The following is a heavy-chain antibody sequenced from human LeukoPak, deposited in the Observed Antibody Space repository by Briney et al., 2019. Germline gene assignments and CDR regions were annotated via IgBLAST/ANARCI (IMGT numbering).Heavy chain of an antibody. J-gene: IGHJ4*02. CDR1: GFTFSSYA. Sequence: PGGSLRLSCAASGFTFSSYAMSWVRQAPGKGLEWVSAISGSGGSTYYADSVKGRFTISRDNSKNTLYPQMNSLRAEDTAVYYCAKDGIAARPGYYFDYWGQGTLVTVSS. CDR2: ISGSGGST. V-gene: IGHV3-23*01. D-gene: IGHD6-6*01. CDR3: AKDGIAARPGYYFDY.